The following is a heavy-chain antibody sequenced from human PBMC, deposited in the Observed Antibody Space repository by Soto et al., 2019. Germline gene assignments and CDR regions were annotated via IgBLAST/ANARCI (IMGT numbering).Heavy chain of an antibody. Sequence: SETLSLTCTVSGGSMSSYYWTWIRQPAGKGLEWIGRVYSSGGTHYNPSLKSRVTISLDTSKNQFSLRLRSVTDADTAVYYCARGQRFSDWFYPWGQGTLVTVSS. CDR1: GGSMSSYY. CDR3: ARGQRFSDWFYP. J-gene: IGHJ5*02. D-gene: IGHD3-3*01. CDR2: VYSSGGT. V-gene: IGHV4-4*07.